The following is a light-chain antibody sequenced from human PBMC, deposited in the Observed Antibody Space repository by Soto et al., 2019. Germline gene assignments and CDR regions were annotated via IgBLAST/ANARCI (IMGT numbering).Light chain of an antibody. Sequence: EIQMTQSPSSLFASVGDRVTITCQASPDISNYLNWYQQKPGKAPKLLIYDASNLETGVPSRFSGSGSGTDFTFTISSLQPEDIATYYCQQYDNLPLTFGGGTKVEIK. CDR1: PDISNY. V-gene: IGKV1-33*01. CDR2: DAS. J-gene: IGKJ4*01. CDR3: QQYDNLPLT.